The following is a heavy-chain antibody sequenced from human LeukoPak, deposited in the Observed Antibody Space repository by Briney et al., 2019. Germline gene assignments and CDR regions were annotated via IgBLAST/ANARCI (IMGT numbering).Heavy chain of an antibody. V-gene: IGHV3-30-3*01. Sequence: PGRSLRLSCAASGFTFSSYAMHWVRQAPGKGLEWVAVISYDGSNKYYADSVKGRFTISRDNSKNTLYLQMNSLRAEDTAVYYCARDLSYDFWSGSLIDYWGQGTLVTVSS. CDR2: ISYDGSNK. CDR3: ARDLSYDFWSGSLIDY. CDR1: GFTFSSYA. J-gene: IGHJ4*02. D-gene: IGHD3-3*01.